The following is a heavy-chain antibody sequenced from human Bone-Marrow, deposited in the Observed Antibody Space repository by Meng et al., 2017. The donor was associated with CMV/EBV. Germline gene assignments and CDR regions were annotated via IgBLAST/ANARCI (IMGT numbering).Heavy chain of an antibody. J-gene: IGHJ6*02. CDR3: ARGYYLHYGMDV. V-gene: IGHV1-18*01. CDR1: GCNFSSYA. Sequence: GGEVKYAGAPVKVARKGSGCNFSSYATSRGRQATGPGLEWMGGISAYNANTNYAQKLQGRVTMTTDTSTTTAYLQLRNLRSDDTAVYYCARGYYLHYGMDVWGQGTTVTVSS. CDR2: ISAYNANT.